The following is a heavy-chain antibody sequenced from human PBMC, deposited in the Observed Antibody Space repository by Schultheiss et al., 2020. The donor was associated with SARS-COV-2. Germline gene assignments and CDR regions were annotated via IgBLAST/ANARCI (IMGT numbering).Heavy chain of an antibody. V-gene: IGHV3-23*01. CDR1: GFTFSSYE. CDR2: ITGNGGNT. J-gene: IGHJ4*02. CDR3: ARGDCGGDCYSYYFDY. D-gene: IGHD2-21*02. Sequence: GGSLRLSCAASGFTFSSYEMNWVRQAPGKGLEWVSGITGNGGNTYYADSVRGRFIISRDNSMSTLYLQMNSLRAEDTAVYYCARGDCGGDCYSYYFDYWGQGTLVTVSS.